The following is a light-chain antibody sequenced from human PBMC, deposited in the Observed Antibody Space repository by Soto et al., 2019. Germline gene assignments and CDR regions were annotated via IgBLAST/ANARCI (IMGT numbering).Light chain of an antibody. CDR2: EVS. CDR3: SSYTGSSTPVV. CDR1: SSDVGGYNY. V-gene: IGLV2-14*01. Sequence: QSALTQPASVSGSPGQSITISCTGTSSDVGGYNYVSWYQQHPGKAPKLMIYEVSYRPSGVSNRFSGSTSGNTASLTIAGLQAEDEDYYYCSSYTGSSTPVVFGGGTKLTVL. J-gene: IGLJ2*01.